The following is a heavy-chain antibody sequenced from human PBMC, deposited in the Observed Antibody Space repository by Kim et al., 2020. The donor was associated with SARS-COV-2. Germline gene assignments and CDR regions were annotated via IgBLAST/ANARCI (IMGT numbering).Heavy chain of an antibody. J-gene: IGHJ4*02. CDR3: ARDSSGWYENPIFAY. V-gene: IGHV3-7*03. Sequence: DSVKGRFTISRDNAKNSLYLQMNSLRAEDTAVYYCARDSSGWYENPIFAYWGQGTLVTVSS. D-gene: IGHD6-19*01.